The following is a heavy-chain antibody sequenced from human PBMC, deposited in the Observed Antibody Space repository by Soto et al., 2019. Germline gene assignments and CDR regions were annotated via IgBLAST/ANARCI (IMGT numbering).Heavy chain of an antibody. J-gene: IGHJ4*02. D-gene: IGHD2-8*01. CDR3: ARQDIVLMVYAKEGYYFDY. Sequence: TLSLTCTVSHGSIRSSSYYWGWIRQPTGKGLEWIGSIYYSGSTYYNPSLKSRVTITVDTSKNQFSLKLSSVTAADTAVYYCARQDIVLMVYAKEGYYFDYWGQG. CDR2: IYYSGST. CDR1: HGSIRSSSYY. V-gene: IGHV4-39*01.